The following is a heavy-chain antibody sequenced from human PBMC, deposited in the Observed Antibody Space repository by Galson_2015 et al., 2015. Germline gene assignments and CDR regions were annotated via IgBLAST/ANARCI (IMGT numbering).Heavy chain of an antibody. Sequence: SLRLSCAASGFTFRSSAMNWVRQAPGKGLEWVSTISGSGGTTYYADSVKGRFTTSRDNSKNTLYLQMDSLRAEDSALYYCAKGVAGGGLDYWGQGTLVTVSS. D-gene: IGHD3-16*01. V-gene: IGHV3-23*01. CDR1: GFTFRSSA. J-gene: IGHJ4*02. CDR3: AKGVAGGGLDY. CDR2: ISGSGGTT.